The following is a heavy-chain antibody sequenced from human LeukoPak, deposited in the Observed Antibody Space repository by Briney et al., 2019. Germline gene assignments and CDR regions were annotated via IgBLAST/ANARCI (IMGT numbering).Heavy chain of an antibody. D-gene: IGHD6-19*01. CDR3: ARVEWGSGWYVDDY. J-gene: IGHJ4*02. V-gene: IGHV3-7*01. CDR1: GFTFSSYW. CDR2: IKQDGSEK. Sequence: PGGSLRLSCAASGFTFSSYWMSWVRQAPGKGLEWVANIKQDGSEKYYVDSVKGRFTISRDNAMNSLYLQMNSLRAEDTAVYYCARVEWGSGWYVDDYWGQGTLVTVSS.